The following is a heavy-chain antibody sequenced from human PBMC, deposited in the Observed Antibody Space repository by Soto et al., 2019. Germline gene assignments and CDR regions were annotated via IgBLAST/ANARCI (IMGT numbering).Heavy chain of an antibody. V-gene: IGHV1-46*01. CDR3: ARDVFPGVDTAMTGSDY. D-gene: IGHD5-18*01. J-gene: IGHJ4*02. Sequence: GASVKVSCKASGYTFTSYYMHWVRQAPGQGLEWMGIIIPSCGTPNYAQKFQGRVTIPADESTSTAYMELSSLRSEDTAVYYCARDVFPGVDTAMTGSDYWGQGTLVTVSS. CDR1: GYTFTSYY. CDR2: IIPSCGTP.